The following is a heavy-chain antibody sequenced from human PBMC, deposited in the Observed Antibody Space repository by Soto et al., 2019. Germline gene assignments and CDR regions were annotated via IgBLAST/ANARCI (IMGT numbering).Heavy chain of an antibody. Sequence: QVQLVESGGGVVQPGRSLRLSCAASGFTFSSYGMHWVRQAPGKGLEWVAVISYDGSNKYYADSVKGRFTISRDNSKNPLYLQMNSLRAEDTAVYYCAKPTITIFGVVIPSSAFDPWGQGTLVTVSS. V-gene: IGHV3-30*18. CDR2: ISYDGSNK. J-gene: IGHJ5*02. CDR1: GFTFSSYG. CDR3: AKPTITIFGVVIPSSAFDP. D-gene: IGHD3-3*01.